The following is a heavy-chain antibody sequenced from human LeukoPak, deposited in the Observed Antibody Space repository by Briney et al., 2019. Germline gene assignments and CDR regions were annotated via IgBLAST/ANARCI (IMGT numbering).Heavy chain of an antibody. CDR1: GFTFGDYG. V-gene: IGHV3-49*03. CDR2: IRSKAYGGTT. J-gene: IGHJ4*02. CDR3: TRVRGTAYYFDY. D-gene: IGHD1-1*01. Sequence: GGSLRLSCTAFGFTFGDYGMSWFRQAPGKGLEWVGYIRSKAYGGTTEYAASVKGKFTISRDDSKSIAYLQMNSLKTEDTAVYYCTRVRGTAYYFDYWGQGTLVTVSS.